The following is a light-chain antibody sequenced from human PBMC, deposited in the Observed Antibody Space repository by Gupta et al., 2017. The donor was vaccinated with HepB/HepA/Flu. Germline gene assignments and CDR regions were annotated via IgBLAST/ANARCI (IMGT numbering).Light chain of an antibody. CDR2: GNS. Sequence: QSVLTQPHSVSGAPGQRVTISCTGSSSNIGAGYDVLWYQQLPGTAPKLLIYGNSNRPSGVPDRFSGSKSGTSASLAITGLQAEDEADYYCQSYDSSLSGPVVFGGGTKLTVL. CDR3: QSYDSSLSGPVV. J-gene: IGLJ2*01. V-gene: IGLV1-40*01. CDR1: SSNIGAGYD.